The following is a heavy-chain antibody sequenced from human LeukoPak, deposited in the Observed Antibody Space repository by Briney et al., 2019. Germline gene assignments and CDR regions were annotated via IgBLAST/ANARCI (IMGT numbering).Heavy chain of an antibody. D-gene: IGHD3-9*01. CDR2: IHYRGST. J-gene: IGHJ1*01. CDR1: RRSMRTNH. CDR3: ARLGPFVPGIYHLDS. V-gene: IGHV4-59*01. Sequence: KPPKNVSLTCSWSRRSMRTNHRSSIRPWTGKRLEWNGYIHYRGSTDYNPALKSRLRISVDASTNQFSLRLSSVTAADKATYYCARLGPFVPGIYHLDSWGPGTLVTVSS.